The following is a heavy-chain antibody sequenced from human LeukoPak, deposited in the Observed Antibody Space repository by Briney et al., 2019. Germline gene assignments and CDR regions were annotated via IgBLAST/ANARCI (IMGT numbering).Heavy chain of an antibody. J-gene: IGHJ6*02. V-gene: IGHV4-30-4*01. CDR3: ARGDSSSWYYYYGMDV. D-gene: IGHD6-13*01. Sequence: SETLSLTCTVSGGSISSGDYYWSWIRQPPGKGLGWIGYIYYSGSTYYNPSLKSRVTISVDTSKNQFSLKLSSVTAADTAVYYCARGDSSSWYYYYGMDVWGQGTTVTVSS. CDR2: IYYSGST. CDR1: GGSISSGDYY.